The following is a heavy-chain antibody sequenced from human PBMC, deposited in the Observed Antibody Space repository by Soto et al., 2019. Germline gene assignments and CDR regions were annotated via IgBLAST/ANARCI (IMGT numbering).Heavy chain of an antibody. D-gene: IGHD4-17*01. CDR3: ARVGYGDYNSDY. CDR2: IIPIFGTA. V-gene: IGHV1-69*13. Sequence: GASVKVSCKVSGYSLTELSIHWVRQAPGQGLEWMGGIIPIFGTANYAQKFQGRVTITADESTSTAYMELSSLRSEDTAVYYCARVGYGDYNSDYWGQGTLVTVSS. J-gene: IGHJ4*02. CDR1: GYSLTELS.